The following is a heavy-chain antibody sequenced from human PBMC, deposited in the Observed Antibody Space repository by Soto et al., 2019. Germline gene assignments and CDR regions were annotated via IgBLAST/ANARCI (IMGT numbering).Heavy chain of an antibody. Sequence: ASVKVSCRASGYTFALYALHWVRQSPVQRLEWGGLINAANGNTKSSQKFQGRVTFTRDTSASTGYMELSTLNSADTAVYYCARDQRRDYDFWSGYSQGFDYWGQGTPVTVSS. CDR1: GYTFALYA. V-gene: IGHV1-3*01. CDR2: INAANGNT. J-gene: IGHJ4*02. CDR3: ARDQRRDYDFWSGYSQGFDY. D-gene: IGHD3-3*01.